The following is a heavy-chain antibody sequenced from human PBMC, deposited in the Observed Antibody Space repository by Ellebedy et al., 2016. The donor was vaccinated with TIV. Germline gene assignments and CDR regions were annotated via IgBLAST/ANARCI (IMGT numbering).Heavy chain of an antibody. J-gene: IGHJ4*02. Sequence: GGSLRLSCAASGFTFSSYAMHWVRQAPGKGLEWVAVISYDGSNKYYADSVKGRFTISRDNSKNTLYLQMNSLRAEDTAVYYCAREWVMVRGVILWRGLVYWGQGTLVTVSS. CDR1: GFTFSSYA. D-gene: IGHD3-10*01. CDR2: ISYDGSNK. CDR3: AREWVMVRGVILWRGLVY. V-gene: IGHV3-30-3*01.